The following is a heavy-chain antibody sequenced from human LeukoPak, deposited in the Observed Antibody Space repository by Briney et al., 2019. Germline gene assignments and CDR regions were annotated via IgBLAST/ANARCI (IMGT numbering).Heavy chain of an antibody. D-gene: IGHD3-10*01. Sequence: GGSLRLSCAASGFTFSSYAMHWVRQAPRKGLEWVAVISYDGSNKYYADSVKGRFTISRDNSKNTLYLQMNSLRAEDTAVYYCARAPAGSYYNEFFAFDYWGQGTLVTVSS. CDR1: GFTFSSYA. V-gene: IGHV3-30*04. CDR3: ARAPAGSYYNEFFAFDY. CDR2: ISYDGSNK. J-gene: IGHJ4*02.